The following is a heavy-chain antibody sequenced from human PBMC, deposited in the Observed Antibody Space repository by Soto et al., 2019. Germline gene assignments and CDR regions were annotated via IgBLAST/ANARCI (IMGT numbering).Heavy chain of an antibody. CDR2: IYYSGST. CDR3: ARDYMEWGEACPLWYFDL. J-gene: IGHJ2*01. D-gene: IGHD3-3*01. V-gene: IGHV4-59*01. CDR1: GGSISSYY. Sequence: SETLSLTCTVSGGSISSYYWSWIRQPPGKGLEWIGYIYYSGSTNYNPSLKNRVTISVDTSKNKFSLKLSSVTAADTAVYYCARDYMEWGEACPLWYFDLWGRGTLVTVSS.